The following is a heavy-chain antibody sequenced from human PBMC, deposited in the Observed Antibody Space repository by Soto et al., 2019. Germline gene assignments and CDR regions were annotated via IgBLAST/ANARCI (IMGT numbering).Heavy chain of an antibody. V-gene: IGHV3-23*01. CDR1: GFTFSSYS. CDR3: AKCMQAYWNYDAHHI. J-gene: IGHJ3*02. CDR2: ITASGGTT. Sequence: GGSLRLSCAASGFTFSSYSMTWVRQAPGKGLEWVAHITASGGTTYYADSVKGRFAISGDTSRNTLYLQMNSLRAEDTALYYCAKCMQAYWNYDAHHIWGQGTMVTVSS. D-gene: IGHD1-7*01.